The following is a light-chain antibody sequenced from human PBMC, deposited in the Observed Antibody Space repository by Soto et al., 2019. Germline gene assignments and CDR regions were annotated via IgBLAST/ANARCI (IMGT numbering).Light chain of an antibody. Sequence: EIVMTQSPATLSVSQGERATLSCRASQSVSSNLAWYQQKPGQAPRLLIYGASTRATGIPARFSGSGSGTEFTLTISSLQSEDFAVYYCQQRSNWRITFGQGTRLEIK. CDR3: QQRSNWRIT. CDR2: GAS. J-gene: IGKJ5*01. V-gene: IGKV3D-15*01. CDR1: QSVSSN.